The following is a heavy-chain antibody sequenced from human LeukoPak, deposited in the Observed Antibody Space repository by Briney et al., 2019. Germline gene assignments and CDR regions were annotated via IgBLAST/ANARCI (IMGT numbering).Heavy chain of an antibody. CDR1: GYTFTSYG. V-gene: IGHV1-18*01. Sequence: ASVKVSCKASGYTFTSYGISWVRQAPGQGLEWMGWISAYNGNTNYAQKLQGRVTMTTDTSTSTAYTELRSLRSDDSAVYYCASKGYYDSSGYPHDAFDIWGQGTMVTVSS. J-gene: IGHJ3*02. CDR3: ASKGYYDSSGYPHDAFDI. CDR2: ISAYNGNT. D-gene: IGHD3-22*01.